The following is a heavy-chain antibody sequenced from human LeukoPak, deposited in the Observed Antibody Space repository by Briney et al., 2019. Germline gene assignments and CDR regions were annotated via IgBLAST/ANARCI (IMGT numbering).Heavy chain of an antibody. Sequence: PSETLSLTCTVSGGSISSGDYYWSWIRQPPGKGLEWIGYIYYSGSTYYNPSLKSRVTISVDTSKNQFSLKLSSVTAADTAVYYCARVNWSSYYFDYWGQGTLVTVSS. J-gene: IGHJ4*02. CDR2: IYYSGST. CDR1: GGSISSGDYY. V-gene: IGHV4-30-4*01. CDR3: ARVNWSSYYFDY. D-gene: IGHD1-1*01.